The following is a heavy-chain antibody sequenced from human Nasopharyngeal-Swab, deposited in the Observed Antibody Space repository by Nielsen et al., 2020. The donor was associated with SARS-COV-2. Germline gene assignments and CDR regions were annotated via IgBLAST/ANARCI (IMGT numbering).Heavy chain of an antibody. J-gene: IGHJ4*02. V-gene: IGHV1-18*01. D-gene: IGHD3-3*01. CDR3: ARHGVAEDY. Sequence: ASVTVTCKASGYIFTSYDISWVRQARAQGLEWMGWIGAYNGNTNYAQKFQDRVTMTTDTSTSTVYMELRSLRSDDTAVYYCARHGVAEDYWGQGTLVTVSS. CDR2: IGAYNGNT. CDR1: GYIFTSYD.